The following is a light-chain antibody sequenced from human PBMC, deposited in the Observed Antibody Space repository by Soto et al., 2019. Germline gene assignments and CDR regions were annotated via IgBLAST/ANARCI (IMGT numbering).Light chain of an antibody. V-gene: IGKV3-15*01. CDR3: QQYNNWPIT. Sequence: ESVLTQSPGTLSLSPGARAPLSCRARQSVSSNLAWYQQKPGQAPRLLIYGASTRATGLPARFSGSGSGTEFTLTISSLQSEDFAVYYCQQYNNWPITFGQGTRLEIK. CDR2: GAS. J-gene: IGKJ5*01. CDR1: QSVSSN.